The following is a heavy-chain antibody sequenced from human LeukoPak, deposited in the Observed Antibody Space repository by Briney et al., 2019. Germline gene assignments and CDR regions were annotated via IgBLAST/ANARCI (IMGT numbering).Heavy chain of an antibody. V-gene: IGHV3-23*01. D-gene: IGHD6-13*01. J-gene: IGHJ4*02. CDR3: AKRSAGGLPPYFDY. CDR2: IGVSGVST. Sequence: GGSLRLSCAASGFTFNTYAMNWVRQAPGKGLEWVSSIGVSGVSTYYGDSVKGRFTIPRDSSKNTLYLQMNSLRAEDTAVYYCAKRSAGGLPPYFDYWGQGTPVTVSP. CDR1: GFTFNTYA.